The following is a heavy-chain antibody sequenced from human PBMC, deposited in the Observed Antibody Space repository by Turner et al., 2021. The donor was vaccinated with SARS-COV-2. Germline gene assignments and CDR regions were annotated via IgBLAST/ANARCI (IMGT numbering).Heavy chain of an antibody. CDR1: GFTFSDAY. CDR2: IKSKTDGGTT. D-gene: IGHD2-8*01. CDR3: TGRGKVSYTWFDP. V-gene: IGHV3-15*01. Sequence: EVQLVESGGGLVKPGGSLRLSCAASGFTFSDAYMSWVRQAPGKGLEWDGRIKSKTDGGTTDYAAPVKGRFTISRDDSENTLYLQMNSLKTEDTAVYYCTGRGKVSYTWFDPWGQGTLVTVSS. J-gene: IGHJ5*02.